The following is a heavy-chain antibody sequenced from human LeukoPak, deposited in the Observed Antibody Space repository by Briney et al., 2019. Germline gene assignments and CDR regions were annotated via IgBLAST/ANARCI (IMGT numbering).Heavy chain of an antibody. J-gene: IGHJ6*02. Sequence: GGSLRLSCSASGSTFSYYAMCWVRQTPGKGLEWVSAVSNSGGSTYYAESVKGRFTISRDNSKNTLNLQMNSLRADDTAVYYCAKARDIGTYYYYAMDVWGQGATVTVSS. D-gene: IGHD5-12*01. V-gene: IGHV3-23*01. CDR3: AKARDIGTYYYYAMDV. CDR1: GSTFSYYA. CDR2: VSNSGGST.